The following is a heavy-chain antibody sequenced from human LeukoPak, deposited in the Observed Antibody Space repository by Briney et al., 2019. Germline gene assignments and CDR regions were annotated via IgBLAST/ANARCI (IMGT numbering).Heavy chain of an antibody. D-gene: IGHD3-10*01. V-gene: IGHV4-59*12. CDR3: AREAGSGSYYIGY. Sequence: SETLSLTCTVSGGSISSYYWSWIRQPPGKGLEWIGYIYYSGSTNYNPSLKSRVTISVDTSKNQFSLKLSSVTAADTAVYYCAREAGSGSYYIGYWGQGTLVTVSS. CDR1: GGSISSYY. CDR2: IYYSGST. J-gene: IGHJ4*02.